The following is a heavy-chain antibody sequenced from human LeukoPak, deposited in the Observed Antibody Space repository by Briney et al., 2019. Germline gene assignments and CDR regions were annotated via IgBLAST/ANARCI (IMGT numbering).Heavy chain of an antibody. V-gene: IGHV4-30-2*01. J-gene: IGHJ4*02. CDR1: GGSLSSGGYY. CDR3: ARRSAGSPPDY. Sequence: PSQTLSLTCTVSGGSLSSGGYYWSCIRQPPGKGLEWIGYIYHSGSTYYNPSLKSRVTLSVDRSKNLFSLKLSSVTAADTAVYYCARRSAGSPPDYWGQGTLVTVSS. CDR2: IYHSGST. D-gene: IGHD1-26*01.